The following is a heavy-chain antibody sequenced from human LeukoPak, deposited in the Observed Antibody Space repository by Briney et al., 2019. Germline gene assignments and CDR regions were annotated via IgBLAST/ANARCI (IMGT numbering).Heavy chain of an antibody. D-gene: IGHD2-15*01. J-gene: IGHJ4*02. CDR1: GFTFSSYS. CDR3: ARDVSRISDY. Sequence: TTGGSLRLSCAASGFTFSSYSMNWVRQAPGKGLEWVSSISSDSNYIYYTDSVKGRFTISRDNAENLLYLQMNSLRAEDSAVYYCARDVSRISDYWGQGTLVTLSS. CDR2: ISSDSNYI. V-gene: IGHV3-21*01.